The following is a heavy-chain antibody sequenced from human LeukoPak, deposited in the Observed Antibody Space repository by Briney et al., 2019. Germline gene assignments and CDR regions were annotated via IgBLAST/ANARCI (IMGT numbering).Heavy chain of an antibody. D-gene: IGHD6-13*01. CDR2: IYYSGST. V-gene: IGHV4-39*07. CDR3: ARVSRSAAGPGRLDY. Sequence: SQTLSLTCTVSGGSISSGGYYWSWIRQPPGKGLEWIGSIYYSGSTYYNPSLKSRVTISVDTSKNQFSLKLSSVTAADTAVYYCARVSRSAAGPGRLDYWGQGTLVTVSS. CDR1: GGSISSGGYY. J-gene: IGHJ4*02.